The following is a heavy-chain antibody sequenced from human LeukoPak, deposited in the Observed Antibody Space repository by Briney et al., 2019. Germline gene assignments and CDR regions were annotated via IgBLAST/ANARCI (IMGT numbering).Heavy chain of an antibody. D-gene: IGHD1-26*01. V-gene: IGHV4-61*02. Sequence: SQTLSLTCTVSGGSISSGSYYWSWIRQPAGKGLEWIGRIYTSGSTNYNPSLKSRVTISVDTSKNQFSLKLSSVTAADTAVYYCASGWWELRAGGQGTLVTVSS. CDR2: IYTSGST. J-gene: IGHJ4*02. CDR3: ASGWWELRA. CDR1: GGSISSGSYY.